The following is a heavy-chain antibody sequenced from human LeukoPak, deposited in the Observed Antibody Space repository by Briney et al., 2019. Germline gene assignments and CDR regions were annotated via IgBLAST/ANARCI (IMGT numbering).Heavy chain of an antibody. V-gene: IGHV3-23*01. Sequence: GGSLRLSCAASGFTFSTYAMSWVRQAPGKGLEWVSAISGSGTSTYHADSVKGRFTISRDNSKNTLYLQMNSLRVEDTAIYDCAKDQRSGWTRNFDSWGQGTLVTVSS. CDR1: GFTFSTYA. J-gene: IGHJ4*02. CDR2: ISGSGTST. D-gene: IGHD6-19*01. CDR3: AKDQRSGWTRNFDS.